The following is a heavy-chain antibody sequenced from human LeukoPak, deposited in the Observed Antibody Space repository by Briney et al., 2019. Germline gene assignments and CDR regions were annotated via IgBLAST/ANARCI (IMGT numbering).Heavy chain of an antibody. V-gene: IGHV4-61*02. CDR2: IYTSGST. CDR3: ARETSQKGAHYMDV. D-gene: IGHD3-16*01. CDR1: GGSISSGSYY. J-gene: IGHJ6*03. Sequence: NPSETLSLTCTVSGGSISSGSYYWSWIRQPAGKGLEWFGRIYTSGSTNYNPSLKSRVTISVDTSKNQFSLKLSSVTAADTAVYYCARETSQKGAHYMDVWGKGTTVTISS.